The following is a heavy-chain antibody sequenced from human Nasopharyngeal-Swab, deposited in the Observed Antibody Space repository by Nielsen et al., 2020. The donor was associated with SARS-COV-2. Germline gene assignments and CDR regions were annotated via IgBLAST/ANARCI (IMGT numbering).Heavy chain of an antibody. CDR1: GGSFSGYY. J-gene: IGHJ4*02. Sequence: SETLSLTCAVYGGSFSGYYWSWIRQPPGKGLEWIGEINHSGSTNYNPSLKSRVTISVDTSKNQFSLKLSSVTAADTAVYYCAGGLGATVTTGCDYWGQGTLVTVSS. CDR3: AGGLGATVTTGCDY. V-gene: IGHV4-34*01. CDR2: INHSGST. D-gene: IGHD4-17*01.